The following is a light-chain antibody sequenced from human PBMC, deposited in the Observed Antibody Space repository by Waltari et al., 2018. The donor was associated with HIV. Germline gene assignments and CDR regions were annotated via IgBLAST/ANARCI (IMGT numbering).Light chain of an antibody. CDR1: SSNVWSDDL. V-gene: IGLV2-23*02. CDR3: CSCPRSGIRYV. Sequence: QSALTQPASVSGSPGQSITISCTGTSSNVWSDDLVSWYQQHPGEAPNLIIYEVTKRPSGVSNRFSGSKSGNTASLTISGLQAEDEADYYCCSCPRSGIRYVFGTGTKVTVL. CDR2: EVT. J-gene: IGLJ1*01.